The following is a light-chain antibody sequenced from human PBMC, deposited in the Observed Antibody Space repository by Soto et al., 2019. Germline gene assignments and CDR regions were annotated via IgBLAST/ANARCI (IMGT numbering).Light chain of an antibody. CDR3: HQYYAWPPQT. Sequence: EIVVTQSPAILSVSPGERATLSCRTSQSISDSLAWYQQKAGQAPRLLIYGASTRATGIPARFSGGGSGAEFTLTITSLQSDDAAVYYCHQYYAWPPQTFGPGTKVEIK. CDR2: GAS. CDR1: QSISDS. V-gene: IGKV3-15*01. J-gene: IGKJ1*01.